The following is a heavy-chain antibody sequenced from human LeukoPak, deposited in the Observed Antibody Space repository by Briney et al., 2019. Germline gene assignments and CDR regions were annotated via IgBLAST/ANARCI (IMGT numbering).Heavy chain of an antibody. D-gene: IGHD6-13*01. CDR2: IYYSGST. CDR1: GGSISSYY. CDR3: ARGKQLVHFDY. Sequence: ASETLSLTCTVSGGSISSYYWSWIRQPPGKGLEWIGYIYYSGSTNYNPSLKSRVTISVDTSKNQFSLKLSSVTAADTAVYYCARGKQLVHFDYWGQGTLVTVSS. J-gene: IGHJ4*02. V-gene: IGHV4-59*12.